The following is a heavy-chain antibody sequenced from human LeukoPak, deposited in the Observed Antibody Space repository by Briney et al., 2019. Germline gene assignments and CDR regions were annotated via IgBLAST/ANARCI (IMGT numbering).Heavy chain of an antibody. J-gene: IGHJ6*03. CDR3: ARGSFEDYVWGSYRPLDTPNSYYYYYMDV. CDR2: ISTSGSTI. Sequence: GGSLRLSCAASGFTFSDYYMSWIRQAPGKGLEWVSYISTSGSTIYYADSVKGRFTISRDNAKNSLYLQMNSLRAEDTAVYYCARGSFEDYVWGSYRPLDTPNSYYYYYMDVWGKGTTVTVSS. D-gene: IGHD3-16*02. CDR1: GFTFSDYY. V-gene: IGHV3-11*04.